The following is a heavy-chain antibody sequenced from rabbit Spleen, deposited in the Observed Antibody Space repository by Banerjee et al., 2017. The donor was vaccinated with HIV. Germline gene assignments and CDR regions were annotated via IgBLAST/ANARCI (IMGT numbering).Heavy chain of an antibody. V-gene: IGHV1S40*01. CDR2: INTATGKA. D-gene: IGHD3-1*01. J-gene: IGHJ4*01. Sequence: QSLEESGGGLVKPGASLTLTCKASGFSFSNYYYMCWVRQAPGKGLEWIACINTATGKAVYASWAKGRFTISKTSSTTVSLQMTRLTAADTATYFCARGGGGYRFNLWGPGTLVTVS. CDR3: ARGGGGYRFNL. CDR1: GFSFSNYYY.